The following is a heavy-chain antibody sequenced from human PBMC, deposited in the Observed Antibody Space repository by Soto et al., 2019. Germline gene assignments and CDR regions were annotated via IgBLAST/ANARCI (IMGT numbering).Heavy chain of an antibody. CDR2: IKQDGSEK. Sequence: GEALKISCAASGFTFSSYWMSWVRQAPGKGLEWVANIKQDGSEKYYVDSEKSRFTITRDTAKNSLYLQMNSLSAEDTAVYYSAIDHNSRAAAGDYYYYCMDVWGQGTTVTVSS. J-gene: IGHJ6*02. V-gene: IGHV3-7*01. D-gene: IGHD6-13*01. CDR3: AIDHNSRAAAGDYYYYCMDV. CDR1: GFTFSSYW.